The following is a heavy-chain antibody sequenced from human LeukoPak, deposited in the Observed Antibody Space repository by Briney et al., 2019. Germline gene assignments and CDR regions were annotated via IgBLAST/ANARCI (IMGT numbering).Heavy chain of an antibody. Sequence: PGGSLRLSCAASGFTFSSYSMNWVRQAPGKGLEWVANIKQGGSDKYYVDSVMGRFTISRDNAKNSVYLGMNSLRAEDTAVYYCARVSSSMGGAADYWGQGTLVTVSS. CDR2: IKQGGSDK. D-gene: IGHD6-6*01. J-gene: IGHJ4*02. CDR3: ARVSSSMGGAADY. CDR1: GFTFSSYS. V-gene: IGHV3-7*01.